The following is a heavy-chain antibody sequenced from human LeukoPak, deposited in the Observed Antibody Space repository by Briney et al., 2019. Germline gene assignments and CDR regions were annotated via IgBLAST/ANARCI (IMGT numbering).Heavy chain of an antibody. J-gene: IGHJ4*02. CDR1: GGTFSSYT. Sequence: ASVKVSCKASGGTFSSYTISWVRQAPGQGLEWMGWVNPNSGGTNYAQKFQGRVTMTRDTSISTAYMELSRLRSDDTAVYYCARDLEMATISSATVWGQGTLVTVSS. V-gene: IGHV1-2*02. CDR2: VNPNSGGT. CDR3: ARDLEMATISSATV. D-gene: IGHD5-24*01.